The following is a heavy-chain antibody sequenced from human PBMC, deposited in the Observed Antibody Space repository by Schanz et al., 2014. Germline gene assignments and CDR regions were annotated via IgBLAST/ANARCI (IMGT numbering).Heavy chain of an antibody. CDR3: ARGRTFDY. CDR2: MNPNSGDT. Sequence: QVQLVQSGAEVKKPGASVKVSCRASGYPFTSDDITWVRQAPGQGLEWMGWMNPNSGDTGYPRKFQDRVTMTRNTSMSTAYIELHILTSEDTAVYYCARGRTFDYRGQGTLVTVSS. J-gene: IGHJ4*02. CDR1: GYPFTSDD. V-gene: IGHV1-8*01.